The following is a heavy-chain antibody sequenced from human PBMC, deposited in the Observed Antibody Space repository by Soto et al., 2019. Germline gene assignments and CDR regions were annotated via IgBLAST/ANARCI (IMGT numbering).Heavy chain of an antibody. CDR2: ISAYNGNT. CDR3: ARDAGVAGELYY. Sequence: QVQLVQSGAEVKKPGASVKVSCKASGYTFTSYGISWVRQAPGQGLEWMGWISAYNGNTNYAQKLQGRVTMTTDTSTRAANTKLRSLRSDETAVYYCARDAGVAGELYYWGQGTLVTVSS. V-gene: IGHV1-18*01. CDR1: GYTFTSYG. J-gene: IGHJ4*02. D-gene: IGHD3-16*01.